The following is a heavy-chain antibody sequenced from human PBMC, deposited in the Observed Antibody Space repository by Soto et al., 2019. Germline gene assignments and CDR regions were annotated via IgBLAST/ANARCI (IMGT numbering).Heavy chain of an antibody. CDR2: ISTYNGNT. D-gene: IGHD2-15*01. CDR1: GYTFTTYG. Sequence: QVQLVQSGAEVKKPGASVKVSCKASGYTFTTYGITWVRQAPGQGLEWMGWISTYNGNTTYPQKLEGRDTMTKDTSTRTAYREMGSMRSDATAGYYGAGEGYCIIRGGSLDCGGQGTLVTVSS. CDR3: AGEGYCIIRGGSLDC. V-gene: IGHV1-18*01. J-gene: IGHJ4*02.